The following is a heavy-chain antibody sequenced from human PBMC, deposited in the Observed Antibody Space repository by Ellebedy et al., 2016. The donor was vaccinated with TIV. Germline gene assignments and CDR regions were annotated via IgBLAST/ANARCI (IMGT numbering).Heavy chain of an antibody. CDR1: GFTFSSYS. D-gene: IGHD1-26*01. Sequence: GESLKISCAASGFTFSSYSMNWVRQAPGKGLEWVSYISSSSSTIYYADSVKGRFTISRDNAKNSLYLQMNSLRDEDTAVYYCATTYVIVGATTVHKYFQHWGQGTLVTVSS. CDR2: ISSSSSTI. J-gene: IGHJ1*01. V-gene: IGHV3-48*02. CDR3: ATTYVIVGATTVHKYFQH.